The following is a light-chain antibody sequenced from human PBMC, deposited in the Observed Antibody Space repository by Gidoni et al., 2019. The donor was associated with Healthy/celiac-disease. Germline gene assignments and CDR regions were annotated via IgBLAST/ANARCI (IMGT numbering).Light chain of an antibody. V-gene: IGKV3-20*01. CDR3: QQYGSSPQKYG. Sequence: EIVLTQSPGTLSLSPGERATLSCRASQSVSSSYLAWYQQKPGQAPRLLIYGASSRATGIPDRFSGSGSGTDFTLTISRLEPEDFAVYYCQQYGSSPQKYGFGQGTKLEIK. J-gene: IGKJ2*01. CDR1: QSVSSSY. CDR2: GAS.